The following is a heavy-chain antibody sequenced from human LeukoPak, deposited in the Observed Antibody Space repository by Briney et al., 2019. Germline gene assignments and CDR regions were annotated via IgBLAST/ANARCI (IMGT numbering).Heavy chain of an antibody. D-gene: IGHD3-3*01. J-gene: IGHJ4*02. CDR1: GGSISSYY. V-gene: IGHV4-59*01. CDR3: ARDGDGVGPTYYFDY. CDR2: IYYSGST. Sequence: SETLSLTCTVSGGSISSYYWSWIRPPPGKGLEWIGYIYYSGSTNYNPSLKSRVTISVDTSKNQFSLKLSSVTAADTAVYYCARDGDGVGPTYYFDYWGQGTLVTVSS.